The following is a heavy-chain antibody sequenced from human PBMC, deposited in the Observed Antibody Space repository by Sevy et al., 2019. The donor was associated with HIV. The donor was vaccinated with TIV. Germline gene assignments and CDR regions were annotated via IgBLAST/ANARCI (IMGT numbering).Heavy chain of an antibody. CDR1: GFTFSSYI. D-gene: IGHD2-15*01. CDR3: ARDIVVVVAARRSSWFDP. V-gene: IGHV3-21*01. J-gene: IGHJ5*02. Sequence: GGSLRLSCAASGFTFSSYIMDWVRQAPGKGLEWVSSISSSSSYIYYADSVKGRFTISRDNAKNSLYLQMNSLRAEDTAVYYCARDIVVVVAARRSSWFDPWGQGTLVTVSS. CDR2: ISSSSSYI.